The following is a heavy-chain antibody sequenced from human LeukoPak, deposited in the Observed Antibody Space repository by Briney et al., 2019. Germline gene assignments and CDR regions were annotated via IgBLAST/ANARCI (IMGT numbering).Heavy chain of an antibody. CDR3: ARDGKAGGRLDY. D-gene: IGHD4-23*01. CDR1: GAPVSSGSYY. J-gene: IGHJ4*02. V-gene: IGHV4-61*01. CDR2: IYYSGST. Sequence: PSESLSLTCTVSGAPVSSGSYYWSWIRQPPGKGLEWIGGIYYSGSTNYNPSLKRRVTISVDTSKNQFSLKLSSVTAADTAVYYCARDGKAGGRLDYWGQGTLVTVCS.